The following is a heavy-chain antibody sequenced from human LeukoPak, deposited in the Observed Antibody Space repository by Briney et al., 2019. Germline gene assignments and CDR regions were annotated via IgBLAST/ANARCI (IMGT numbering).Heavy chain of an antibody. CDR3: ARGVSGSYYDAFDI. D-gene: IGHD1-26*01. Sequence: GASVKVSCKASGYTFTSYGISWVRQAPGQGLEWMGWISAYNGNTNYAQKLQGRATMTTDTSTSTAYMELRSLRSDDTAVYYCARGVSGSYYDAFDIWGQGTMVTVSS. CDR2: ISAYNGNT. V-gene: IGHV1-18*01. J-gene: IGHJ3*02. CDR1: GYTFTSYG.